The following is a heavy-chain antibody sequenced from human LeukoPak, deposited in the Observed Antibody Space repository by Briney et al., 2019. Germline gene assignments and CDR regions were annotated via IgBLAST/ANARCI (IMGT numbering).Heavy chain of an antibody. CDR3: ARVGRYGYNLEYFDY. V-gene: IGHV4-59*01. CDR1: GGSISSYY. CDR2: IYYSGST. J-gene: IGHJ4*02. D-gene: IGHD5-24*01. Sequence: PSETLSLTCTVSGGSISSYYWSWIRQPPGKGLEWIGYIYYSGSTNYNPSLKSRVTISVDTSKNQFSLKLSSVTAADMAVYYCARVGRYGYNLEYFDYWGQGTLVTVSS.